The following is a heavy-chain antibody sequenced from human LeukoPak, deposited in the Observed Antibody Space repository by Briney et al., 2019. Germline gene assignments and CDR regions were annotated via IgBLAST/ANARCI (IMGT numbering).Heavy chain of an antibody. Sequence: GGSLRLSCAASGVSVSTNYMSRVRQAPGKGLEWVSLMCSGGTTFYTDSVKGRFTISRDNSKNTLYVQMNSLRPEDSAVYYCAKDVGGYSSACHYGMDVWGQGNAVPVSS. CDR1: GVSVSTNY. CDR3: AKDVGGYSSACHYGMDV. D-gene: IGHD6-25*01. V-gene: IGHV3-66*01. J-gene: IGHJ6*02. CDR2: MCSGGTT.